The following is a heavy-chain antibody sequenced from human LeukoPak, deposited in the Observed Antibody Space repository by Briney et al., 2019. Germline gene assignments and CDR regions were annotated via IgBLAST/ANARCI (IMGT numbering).Heavy chain of an antibody. Sequence: PGTSLRLSCAASGFIFSGYDMHWVRQAPGKGPEWLALISYGGTSKDYADFVKGRFTISRDNSKNPLYLQMNSLRGEDRAVYYCARGVGSYGYEYYYGLDVWGQGTTVTVSS. CDR3: ARGVGSYGYEYYYGLDV. V-gene: IGHV3-30*14. CDR2: ISYGGTSK. CDR1: GFIFSGYD. J-gene: IGHJ6*02. D-gene: IGHD5-18*01.